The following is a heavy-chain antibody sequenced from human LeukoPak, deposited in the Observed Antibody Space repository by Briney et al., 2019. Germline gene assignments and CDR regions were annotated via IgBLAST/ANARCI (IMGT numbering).Heavy chain of an antibody. CDR3: ARNGGGYSFDS. CDR2: IYYSGST. D-gene: IGHD2-8*01. J-gene: IGHJ4*02. V-gene: IGHV4-59*01. CDR1: GGSISSYY. Sequence: SETLSLTCTVSGGSISSYYWSWIRQPPGKGLEWIGYIYYSGSTNHNPSLKSRVTISVDTSKNQFSLKLSSVTAADTAVYYCARNGGGYSFDSWGQGTLVTVSS.